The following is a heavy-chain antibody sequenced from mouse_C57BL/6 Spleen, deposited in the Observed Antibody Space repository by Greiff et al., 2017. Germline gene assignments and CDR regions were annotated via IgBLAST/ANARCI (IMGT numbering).Heavy chain of an antibody. J-gene: IGHJ2*01. D-gene: IGHD1-1*02. Sequence: QVQLQQPGAELVKPGASVKLSCKASGYTFTSYWMQWVKQRPGQGLEWIGESDPSDSYTNYNQKFKSKATLTVETSSSTAYMQLSSLTSEDSAVYYCARWWSYYFDYWGQGTTLTVSS. CDR1: GYTFTSYW. CDR2: SDPSDSYT. CDR3: ARWWSYYFDY. V-gene: IGHV1-50*01.